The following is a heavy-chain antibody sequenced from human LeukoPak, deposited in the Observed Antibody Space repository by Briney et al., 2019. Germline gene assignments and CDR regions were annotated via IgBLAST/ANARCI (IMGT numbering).Heavy chain of an antibody. Sequence: PSETLSLTCTVSGGSISGYYWSWIRQSPGKGLEWIGYIYNSGSTNYNPSLQSRVTISVDTSKNQFSLNLSSVTAADTAVYYCARSGSGTYPRFDYWGQGTLVTVSS. J-gene: IGHJ4*02. V-gene: IGHV4-59*08. D-gene: IGHD3-10*01. CDR3: ARSGSGTYPRFDY. CDR1: GGSISGYY. CDR2: IYNSGST.